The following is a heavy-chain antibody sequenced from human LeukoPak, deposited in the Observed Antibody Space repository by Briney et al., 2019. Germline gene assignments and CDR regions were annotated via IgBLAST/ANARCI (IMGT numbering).Heavy chain of an antibody. J-gene: IGHJ6*02. Sequence: SVKVSCKASGGTFSSYAISWVRQAPGQGLEWMGRIIPILGIANYAQKFQGGVTITADKSTSTAYMELSSLRSEDTAVYYCASNYYDSSFAHYYYYGMDVWGQGTTVTVSS. CDR3: ASNYYDSSFAHYYYYGMDV. CDR1: GGTFSSYA. V-gene: IGHV1-69*04. CDR2: IIPILGIA. D-gene: IGHD3-22*01.